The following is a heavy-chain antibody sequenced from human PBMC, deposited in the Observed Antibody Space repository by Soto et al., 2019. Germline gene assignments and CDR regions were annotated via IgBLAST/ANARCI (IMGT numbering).Heavy chain of an antibody. CDR2: ISAYNGNT. CDR1: GYTFTSYA. Sequence: QVQLVQSGAEVKKPGASVKVSCKTSGYTFTSYAIGWVRQAPGQGLEWMGWISAYNGNTNYAQKVQGRGTMTTDTPRSIGDMEVRSLTSDDTAVYYCARDSRSSTRDAFDIWGQGTMVTVA. V-gene: IGHV1-18*01. D-gene: IGHD1-26*01. J-gene: IGHJ3*02. CDR3: ARDSRSSTRDAFDI.